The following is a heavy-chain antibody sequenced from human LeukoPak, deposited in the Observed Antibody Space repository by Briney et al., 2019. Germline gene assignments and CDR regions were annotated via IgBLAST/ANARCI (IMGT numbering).Heavy chain of an antibody. D-gene: IGHD2-2*01. CDR1: GGSIGSGGYS. CDR3: ARGEVVPAATSSSNFDY. V-gene: IGHV4-30-2*01. Sequence: SQTLSLTCAVSGGSIGSGGYSWSWIRQPPGKGLEWIGYIYHSGSTYYNPSLKSRVTISVDRSKNQFSLKLSSVTAADTAVYYCARGEVVPAATSSSNFDYWGQGTLVTVSS. CDR2: IYHSGST. J-gene: IGHJ4*02.